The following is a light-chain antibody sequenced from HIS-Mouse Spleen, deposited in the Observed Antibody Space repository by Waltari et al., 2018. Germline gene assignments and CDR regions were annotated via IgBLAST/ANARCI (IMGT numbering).Light chain of an antibody. Sequence: SYELTQPPSVSVSPGQTARITCSGDALPKKYASWYQQKPGQAPVLVIYKDSERPSGIPERFSGSSSGTTVTLTISGVQAEDEADYYCQSADSSGTYWVFGGGTKLTVL. CDR2: KDS. V-gene: IGLV3-25*03. CDR1: ALPKKY. CDR3: QSADSSGTYWV. J-gene: IGLJ3*02.